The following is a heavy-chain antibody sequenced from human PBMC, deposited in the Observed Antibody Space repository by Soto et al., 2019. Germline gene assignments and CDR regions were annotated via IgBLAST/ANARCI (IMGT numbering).Heavy chain of an antibody. CDR1: GYSFTSYW. CDR2: IDPSDSYT. J-gene: IGHJ6*02. D-gene: IGHD2-2*01. CDR3: ARPCSSTSCPYYGMDV. Sequence: GESLKISCKGSGYSFTSYWISWVRQMPGKGLEWMGRIDPSDSYTNYSPSFQGHVTISAGKSISTAYLQWSSLKASDTAMYYWARPCSSTSCPYYGMDVWGQGTTVTVSS. V-gene: IGHV5-10-1*01.